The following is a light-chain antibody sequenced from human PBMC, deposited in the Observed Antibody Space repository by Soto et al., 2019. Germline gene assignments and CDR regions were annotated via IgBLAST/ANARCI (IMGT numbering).Light chain of an antibody. CDR3: QQYNNWWT. J-gene: IGKJ1*01. CDR1: QSVSSS. V-gene: IGKV3-15*01. Sequence: EIVMTQSPATLSVSRGERATLSCRASQSVSSSLAWYQQKPGQAPRLLIYGASTRATGIPARFSGSGSETEFTLTISSLQSEDSAVYYCQQYNNWWTFGQGTKVEIK. CDR2: GAS.